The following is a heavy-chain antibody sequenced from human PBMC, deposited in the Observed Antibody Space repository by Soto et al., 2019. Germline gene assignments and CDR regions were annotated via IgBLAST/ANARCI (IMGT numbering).Heavy chain of an antibody. CDR1: GFTFSSYA. V-gene: IGHV3-23*01. J-gene: IGHJ6*02. Sequence: EVQLLESGGGLVQPGGSLRLSCAASGFTFSSYAMSWVRQAPGKGLEWVSAISGSGGSTYYADSVKGRFTISRDNFKNTLYLQMNSLRAEDTAVYYCAKDQVVLVPAAISSYYYGMDVWGQGTTVTVSS. D-gene: IGHD2-2*01. CDR2: ISGSGGST. CDR3: AKDQVVLVPAAISSYYYGMDV.